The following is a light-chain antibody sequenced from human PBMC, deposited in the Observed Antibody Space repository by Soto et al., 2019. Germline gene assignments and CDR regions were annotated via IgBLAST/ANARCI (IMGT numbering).Light chain of an antibody. CDR1: QSISSW. V-gene: IGKV1-5*03. CDR3: QQYNGYSSVT. J-gene: IGKJ4*01. CDR2: KAS. Sequence: DIQITQSPSTLSASVGDRVTLICRASQSISSWLAWYQQKPGKAPKLLIYKASSLESGVPSRFSGSGSGTEFTLAISSLQPDDFATYYCQQYNGYSSVTFGGGTKVDI.